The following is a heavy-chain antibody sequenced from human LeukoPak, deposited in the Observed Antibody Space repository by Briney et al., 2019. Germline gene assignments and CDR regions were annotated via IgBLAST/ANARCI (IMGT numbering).Heavy chain of an antibody. CDR1: GFAFDTYW. Sequence: GGSLRLSCAASGFAFDTYWMHWVRRTPGKGPACVCSISRDGLSASYVDSVKGRFTVSRDNSRNTLYLQMNSLRAEDTAVYYCAKEGVYSSSSFGFLRHAMDVWGQGTTVTVSS. V-gene: IGHV3-74*01. CDR2: ISRDGLSA. CDR3: AKEGVYSSSSFGFLRHAMDV. J-gene: IGHJ6*02. D-gene: IGHD6-6*01.